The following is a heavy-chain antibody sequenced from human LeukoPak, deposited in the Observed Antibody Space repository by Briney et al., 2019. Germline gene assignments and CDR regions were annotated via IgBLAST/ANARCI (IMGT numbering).Heavy chain of an antibody. CDR2: INQSGST. D-gene: IGHD3-9*01. CDR3: ARGGGDDILTGYHDAFDI. Sequence: SETLSLTCAVYGGSFSGYYWSWIRQPPGKGLEWIGEINQSGSTNCNPSLKSRVTISVDTSKNQFSLNLSSVTAADTAVYYCARGGGDDILTGYHDAFDIWGQGTMVTVSS. V-gene: IGHV4-34*01. CDR1: GGSFSGYY. J-gene: IGHJ3*02.